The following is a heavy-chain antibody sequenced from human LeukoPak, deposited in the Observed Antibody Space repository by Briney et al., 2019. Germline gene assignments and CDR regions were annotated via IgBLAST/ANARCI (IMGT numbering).Heavy chain of an antibody. Sequence: SETLSLTCAVYGGSFSGHYWSWIRQPPGKGLEWIGEINHSGSTNYNPSLKSRVTISVDTSKNQFSLKLSSVTAADTAVYYCARRGRGYCSSTSCYRAGAFDIWGQGTMVTVSS. CDR2: INHSGST. J-gene: IGHJ3*02. CDR3: ARRGRGYCSSTSCYRAGAFDI. V-gene: IGHV4-34*01. D-gene: IGHD2-2*02. CDR1: GGSFSGHY.